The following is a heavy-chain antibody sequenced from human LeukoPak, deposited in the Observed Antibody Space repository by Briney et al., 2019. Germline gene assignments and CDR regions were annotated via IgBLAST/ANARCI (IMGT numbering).Heavy chain of an antibody. V-gene: IGHV3-21*01. CDR3: AGLRLVYYYMDV. J-gene: IGHJ6*03. D-gene: IGHD4-17*01. CDR2: ISSSSSYI. CDR1: GFTFSSYS. Sequence: GGSLRLSCAASGFTFSSYSMNWVRQAPGKGLEWVSSISSSSSYIYYADSVKGRFTISRDNAKNSLYLQMNSLRAEDTAVYYCAGLRLVYYYMDVWGKGTTVTVSS.